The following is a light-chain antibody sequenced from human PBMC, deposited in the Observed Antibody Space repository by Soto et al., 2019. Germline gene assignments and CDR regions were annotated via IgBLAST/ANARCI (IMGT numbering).Light chain of an antibody. J-gene: IGLJ2*01. CDR2: RSN. V-gene: IGLV1-47*01. CDR1: GSNIGSNY. Sequence: QPVLAQPPSASGTPEQRVTISCSGSGSNIGSNYVYWYQQLPGTAPKLLIYRSNQRPSGVPDRFSGSKSGTSASLAISGLRSEDEADYYCAAWDDSLSGVVFGGGTQLTVL. CDR3: AAWDDSLSGVV.